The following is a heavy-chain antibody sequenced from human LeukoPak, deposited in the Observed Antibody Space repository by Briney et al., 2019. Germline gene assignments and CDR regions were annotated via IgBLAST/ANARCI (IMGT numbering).Heavy chain of an antibody. Sequence: GGSLRLSCAASGFTFNNYVMSWVRQAPGKGLECVSSVNYDGAYTDYADSVKGRFTISRDNSKSTLYMQMNGLRAEDTAMYYCAKARRVLCMDVWGKGPRSPSPQ. CDR2: VNYDGAYT. J-gene: IGHJ6*01. CDR3: AKARRVLCMDV. V-gene: IGHV3-23*01. D-gene: IGHD2-8*01. CDR1: GFTFNNYV.